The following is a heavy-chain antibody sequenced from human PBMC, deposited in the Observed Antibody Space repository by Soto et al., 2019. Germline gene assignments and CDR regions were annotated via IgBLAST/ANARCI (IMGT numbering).Heavy chain of an antibody. CDR3: ATKRSGITTIGPGY. J-gene: IGHJ4*02. Sequence: EVQLVESGGALVKPGGSLRLSCAASGFTFSNAWMSWVRQAPGKGLEWVGRIKSKTDGGTTDYAAAVEGRFTISREDSKNTAYLQMDSLKTEDTAVYYCATKRSGITTIGPGYWGQGTLLTVSS. CDR2: IKSKTDGGTT. CDR1: GFTFSNAW. D-gene: IGHD1-20*01. V-gene: IGHV3-15*02.